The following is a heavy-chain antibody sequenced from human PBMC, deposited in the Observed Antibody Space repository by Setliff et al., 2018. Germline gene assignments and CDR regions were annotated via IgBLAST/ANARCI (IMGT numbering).Heavy chain of an antibody. CDR1: GFTFSSYS. CDR2: ISGSGSTI. CDR3: ARALGGNYFDY. Sequence: PGGSLRLSCAASGFTFSSYSMNWVRQAPGKGLEWVSYISGSGSTIYYADSVRGRFSIPRDNIKNSLYLQMNSLRSEDTAVYYCARALGGNYFDYWGPGILVTVSS. J-gene: IGHJ4*02. V-gene: IGHV3-48*04. D-gene: IGHD2-15*01.